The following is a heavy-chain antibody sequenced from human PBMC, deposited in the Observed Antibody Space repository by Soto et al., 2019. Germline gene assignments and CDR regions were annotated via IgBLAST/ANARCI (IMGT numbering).Heavy chain of an antibody. CDR1: GYTFTSYD. CDR3: ARGPSYGDYGYYYHYMDV. Sequence: ASVKVSCKASGYTFTSYDINWVRQATGQGLEWMGWMNPNSGNTGYAQKFQGRVTMTRNTSISTAYMELSSLRSEDTAVHYCARGPSYGDYGYYYHYMDVWGKGTTVTVSS. V-gene: IGHV1-8*01. CDR2: MNPNSGNT. D-gene: IGHD4-17*01. J-gene: IGHJ6*03.